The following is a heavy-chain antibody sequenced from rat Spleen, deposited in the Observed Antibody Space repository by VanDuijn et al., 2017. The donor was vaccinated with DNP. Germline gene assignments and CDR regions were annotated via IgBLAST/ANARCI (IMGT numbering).Heavy chain of an antibody. V-gene: IGHV5-29*01. D-gene: IGHD1-2*01. CDR2: ITYDGSRT. CDR3: AKEAPAMGY. Sequence: EVQLVESGGGLVQPGRSLKLSCAASGFTFSNYGMAWVRQAPKKGLKWVATITYDGSRTYYRDSVKGRFTISRDNAKNTLYLQMNSLRSEETATYYCAKEAPAMGYWGQGVMVTVSS. CDR1: GFTFSNYG. J-gene: IGHJ2*01.